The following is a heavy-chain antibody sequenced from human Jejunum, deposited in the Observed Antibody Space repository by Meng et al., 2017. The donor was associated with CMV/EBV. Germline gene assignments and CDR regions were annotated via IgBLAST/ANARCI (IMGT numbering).Heavy chain of an antibody. J-gene: IGHJ4*02. CDR2: IDSSTNT. D-gene: IGHD5-24*01. V-gene: IGHV4-39*07. CDR3: VRLGALQLRLPGY. CDR1: CDSISHGTYY. Sequence: LQLLQSGPDMLKPSVTPSLTSSFSCDSISHGTYYWGWYRQPTRKGLEWIGTIDSSTNTYQNPSLTSRVPISMDTSKNQFSLKLNSVTAADTAVYYFVRLGALQLRLPGYWGQGTLVTVSS.